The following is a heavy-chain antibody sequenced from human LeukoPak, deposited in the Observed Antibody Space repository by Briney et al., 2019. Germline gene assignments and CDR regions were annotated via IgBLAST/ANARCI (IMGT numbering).Heavy chain of an antibody. CDR2: IWYDGSNK. Sequence: GRSLRLSCAASGFTFSRYGMHWVRQAPGKGLEWVAVIWYDGSNKYYADSVKGRFTISRDNSKNTLCLQMNSLRAEDTAAYYCARAVQLDYWGQGTLVTVSS. D-gene: IGHD4-17*01. V-gene: IGHV3-33*01. CDR1: GFTFSRYG. J-gene: IGHJ4*02. CDR3: ARAVQLDY.